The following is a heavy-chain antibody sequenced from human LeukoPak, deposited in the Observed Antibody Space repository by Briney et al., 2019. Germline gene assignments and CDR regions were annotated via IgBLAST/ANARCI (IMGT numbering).Heavy chain of an antibody. CDR1: GGSISSYY. J-gene: IGHJ5*02. CDR2: IYYSGST. V-gene: IGHV4-59*01. CDR3: ASAVALGGWFDP. D-gene: IGHD6-19*01. Sequence: SETLSLTCTVSGGSISSYYWNWIRQPPGKGLEWIGYIYYSGSTNYNPSLKSRVTISVDTSKNQFSLKLSSVTAADTAVYYCASAVALGGWFDPWGQGTLVTVSS.